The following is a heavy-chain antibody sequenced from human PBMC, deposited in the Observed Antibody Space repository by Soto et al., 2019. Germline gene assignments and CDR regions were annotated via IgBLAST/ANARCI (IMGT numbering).Heavy chain of an antibody. V-gene: IGHV4-31*03. D-gene: IGHD3-22*01. CDR1: GGSISGGGYY. CDR2: IYYSGST. J-gene: IGHJ4*02. CDR3: ARVESGYYYPAY. Sequence: SETLSLTCTVSGGSISGGGYYWSWIRQHPGKGLEWIGYIYYSGSTYYNPSLKSRVTISVDTSKNQFSLKLSSVTAADTAVYYCARVESGYYYPAYWGQGTLVTVSS.